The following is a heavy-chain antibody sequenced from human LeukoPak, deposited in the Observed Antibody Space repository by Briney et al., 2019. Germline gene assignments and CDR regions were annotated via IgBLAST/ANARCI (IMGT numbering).Heavy chain of an antibody. V-gene: IGHV3-21*01. CDR3: ARDPYCSSTSCYLIQPYYMDV. J-gene: IGHJ6*03. CDR1: GFTVSSNY. CDR2: ISSSSSYI. Sequence: GGSLRLSCAASGFTVSSNYMSWVRQAPGEGLEWGSSISSSSSYIYYADSVKGRFTISRDNAKNSLYLQMNSLRAEDTAVYYCARDPYCSSTSCYLIQPYYMDVWGKGTTVPDSS. D-gene: IGHD2-2*01.